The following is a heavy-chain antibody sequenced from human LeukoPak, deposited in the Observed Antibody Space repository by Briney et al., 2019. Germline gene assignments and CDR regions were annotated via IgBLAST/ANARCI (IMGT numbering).Heavy chain of an antibody. Sequence: GGSLRLSCAASGFTFSSYGIHWVRQAPGKGLEWVALIWYDGSNKYYADSVKGRFTISRDNSKNTLYLQMNSLRAEDTAAYYCARESSSSLDPWGQGTLVTVSS. J-gene: IGHJ5*02. V-gene: IGHV3-33*01. D-gene: IGHD2-2*01. CDR2: IWYDGSNK. CDR1: GFTFSSYG. CDR3: ARESSSSLDP.